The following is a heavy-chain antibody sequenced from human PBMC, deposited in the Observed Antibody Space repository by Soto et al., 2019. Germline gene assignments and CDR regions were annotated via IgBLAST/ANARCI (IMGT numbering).Heavy chain of an antibody. CDR1: GGSISSSNW. CDR2: IYHSGGT. J-gene: IGHJ6*02. D-gene: IGHD3-10*01. CDR3: AGCTMVRGVYGMDV. V-gene: IGHV4-4*02. Sequence: SETLSLTCAVSGGSISSSNWWNWVRQPPGKGLEWIGEIYHSGGTNYKPSLNSRVTISVVQSKNQFSLKLSSVTAADTAVYYCAGCTMVRGVYGMDVWGQGTTVTVSS.